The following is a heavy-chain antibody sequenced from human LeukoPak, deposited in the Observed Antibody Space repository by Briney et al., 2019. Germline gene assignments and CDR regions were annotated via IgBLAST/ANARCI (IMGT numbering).Heavy chain of an antibody. CDR3: ASGQSIAAAPLDY. Sequence: SETLSLTCTVSGGSINSYYWSWVRQPAEKGLEWIGRIYISDNFYTSGRTNYNPSLKSRVTLSLDTSKNQFSLNLTSVTAADTAVYYCASGQSIAAAPLDYWGQGTLVTVSS. CDR1: GGSINSYY. D-gene: IGHD6-13*01. CDR2: IYISDNFYTSGRT. V-gene: IGHV4-4*07. J-gene: IGHJ4*02.